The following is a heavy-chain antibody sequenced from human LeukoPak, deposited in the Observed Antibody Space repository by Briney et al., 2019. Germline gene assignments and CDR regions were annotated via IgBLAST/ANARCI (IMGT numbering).Heavy chain of an antibody. CDR2: ISGSGGST. J-gene: IGHJ3*02. CDR3: AKDSSLYYDILTGYSLDAFDI. Sequence: GGSLRLSCAASGFTFSSYAMGWVRQAPGKGLEWVSAISGSGGSTYYADSVKGRFTISRDNSKNTLYLQMNSLRAEDTAVYYCAKDSSLYYDILTGYSLDAFDIWGQGTMVTVSS. CDR1: GFTFSSYA. D-gene: IGHD3-9*01. V-gene: IGHV3-23*01.